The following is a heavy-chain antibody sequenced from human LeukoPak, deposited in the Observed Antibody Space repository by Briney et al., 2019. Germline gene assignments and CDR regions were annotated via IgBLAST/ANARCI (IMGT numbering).Heavy chain of an antibody. J-gene: IGHJ4*02. CDR1: GLTFSSYG. Sequence: GGSLRLSCAASGLTFSSYGMHWVRQAPGKGLEWVAVISKDGSNEYYADSVKGRLAISRDNSKNTLYLQMNSLRAEDTAVYYCAKARRFGDQWDYWGQGTLVTVSS. V-gene: IGHV3-30*18. D-gene: IGHD3-10*01. CDR3: AKARRFGDQWDY. CDR2: ISKDGSNE.